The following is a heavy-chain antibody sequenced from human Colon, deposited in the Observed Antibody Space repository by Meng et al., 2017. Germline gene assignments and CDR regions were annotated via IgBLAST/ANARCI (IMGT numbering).Heavy chain of an antibody. J-gene: IGHJ3*02. CDR3: AKDRHSYYYDSSGYLFAFDI. V-gene: IGHV3-23*01. CDR1: GFTFGSYA. CDR2: ISGSGGST. Sequence: GESLKISCAASGFTFGSYAMSWVRQAPGKGLEWVSAISGSGGSTYYADSVKGRFTISRDNSKNTLYLQMNSLRAEDTAVYYCAKDRHSYYYDSSGYLFAFDIWGQGTMVTVSS. D-gene: IGHD3-22*01.